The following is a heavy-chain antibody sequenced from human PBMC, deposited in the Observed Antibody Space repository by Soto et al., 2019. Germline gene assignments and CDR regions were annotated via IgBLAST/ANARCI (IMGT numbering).Heavy chain of an antibody. CDR2: ISSSGGST. V-gene: IGHV3-23*01. J-gene: IGHJ4*02. Sequence: EVQLLESGGGLVQPGGSLRLSCAASGFTFSSYTMSWVRQGPGKGLEWVSGISSSGGSTVYADSVKGRFTISRDNFKNTLYLQMNSLRAEDTAVYYCAKGRGDYWGQGTPVTVPS. D-gene: IGHD3-10*01. CDR3: AKGRGDY. CDR1: GFTFSSYT.